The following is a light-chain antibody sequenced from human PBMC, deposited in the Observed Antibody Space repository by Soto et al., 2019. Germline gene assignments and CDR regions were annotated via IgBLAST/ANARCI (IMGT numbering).Light chain of an antibody. CDR1: QSVGDY. J-gene: IGKJ4*01. Sequence: IVLTQSPGTLSLSPGERATLSCRASQSVGDYLGWYQQKPGQAPRLLIYDASQRATGVPARFSASGSGTDFTLTISSLEPEDFAIYYCQQREDWPRAFGGGTKVDIK. CDR2: DAS. CDR3: QQREDWPRA. V-gene: IGKV3-11*01.